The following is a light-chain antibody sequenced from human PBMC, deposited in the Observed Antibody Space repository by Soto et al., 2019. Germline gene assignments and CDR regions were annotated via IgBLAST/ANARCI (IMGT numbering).Light chain of an antibody. CDR3: QQYYSYPGT. Sequence: AIRMTQSPSSFSASTGDRVTITWRASQGISSYLAWYQQKPGKAPKLLIYAASTLQSGVPSRFSGSGSGTDFTLTISCLQSEDLATYYCQQYYSYPGTFGQGTKLEIK. CDR1: QGISSY. V-gene: IGKV1-8*01. CDR2: AAS. J-gene: IGKJ2*01.